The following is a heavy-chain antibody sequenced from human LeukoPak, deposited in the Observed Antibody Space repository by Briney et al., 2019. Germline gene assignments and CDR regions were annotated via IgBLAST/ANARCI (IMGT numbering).Heavy chain of an antibody. J-gene: IGHJ4*02. CDR2: IYYSGTT. V-gene: IGHV4-30-4*01. D-gene: IGHD2-15*01. CDR1: GGSFSSGDDY. CDR3: ARLVGYYSRGSCYHFDY. Sequence: PSETLSLTCTVSGGSFSSGDDYWSWIRQPPGKGLEWIGYIYYSGTTYYNPSLKSRASISVDTSKNQFSLKLTSVTAADTAVYFCARLVGYYSRGSCYHFDYWGQGSLVTVSS.